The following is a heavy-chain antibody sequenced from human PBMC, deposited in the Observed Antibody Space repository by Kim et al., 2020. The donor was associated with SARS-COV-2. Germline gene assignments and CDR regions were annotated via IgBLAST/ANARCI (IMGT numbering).Heavy chain of an antibody. CDR3: ARENDISCDY. CDR1: GFTFSSYG. V-gene: IGHV3-33*05. D-gene: IGHD3-9*01. Sequence: GGSLRLSCAASGFTFSSYGMHWVRQAPGKGLEWVAVISYDGSNKYYADSVKGRFTISRDNSKNTLYLQMNSLRAEDTAVYYCARENDISCDYWGQGTRVT. CDR2: ISYDGSNK. J-gene: IGHJ4*02.